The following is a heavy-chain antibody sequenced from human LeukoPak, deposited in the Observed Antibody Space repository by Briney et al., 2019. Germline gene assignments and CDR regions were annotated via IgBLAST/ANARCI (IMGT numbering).Heavy chain of an antibody. D-gene: IGHD2-2*01. CDR2: ISSSSSTI. CDR3: ARDMHVFDY. CDR1: GFAFSNYD. J-gene: IGHJ4*02. Sequence: GGSLRLSCAASGFAFSNYDMTWVRQAPGKGLEWVSYISSSSSTIYYADSVKGRFTISRDNAKNSLYLQMNSLRAEDTAVYYCARDMHVFDYWGQGTLVTVSS. V-gene: IGHV3-48*01.